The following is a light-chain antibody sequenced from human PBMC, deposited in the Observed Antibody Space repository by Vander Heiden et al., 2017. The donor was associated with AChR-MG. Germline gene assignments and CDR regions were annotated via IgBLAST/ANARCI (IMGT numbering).Light chain of an antibody. J-gene: IGLJ3*02. CDR2: LNSDGSH. Sequence: QLILTQSPSASASLGASAKVTCTLNSGHSTYSISWHHQHPEKGPRYLMRLNSDGSHTRGDGIPGRFSGSTSGAEGYLTIASLQAEDEADYYCQTWGTGIVFGGGTKVTVL. CDR3: QTWGTGIV. V-gene: IGLV4-69*01. CDR1: SGHSTYS.